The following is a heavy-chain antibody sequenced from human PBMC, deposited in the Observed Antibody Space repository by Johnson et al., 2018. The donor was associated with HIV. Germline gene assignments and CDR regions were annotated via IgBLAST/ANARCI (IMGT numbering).Heavy chain of an antibody. CDR2: ISSSGSTI. J-gene: IGHJ3*02. D-gene: IGHD3-10*01. Sequence: QVQLVESGGGLVKAGGSLRLSCAASGFIFNDYYMSWIRQAPGKGLELLSYISSSGSTIYYADSVKGRFTISRDNAKNSLYLQMNSLRAEDTAVYYCAKVKTRFGESPDAFDIWGQGTMVTVSS. V-gene: IGHV3-11*04. CDR1: GFIFNDYY. CDR3: AKVKTRFGESPDAFDI.